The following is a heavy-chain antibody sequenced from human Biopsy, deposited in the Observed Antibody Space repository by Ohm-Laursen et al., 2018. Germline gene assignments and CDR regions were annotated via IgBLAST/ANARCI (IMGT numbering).Heavy chain of an antibody. V-gene: IGHV4-34*01. J-gene: IGHJ4*02. D-gene: IGHD1-26*01. CDR2: INHRGRS. Sequence: PSQTLSLTCEVSGESFSDYYWSWIRQSPGKGLEWIGKINHRGRSSYSPSLQSRVTISVDASKNQFSLNMKSVTAADTAVYFCAREGGGLLPIRLTDFWGPGMMVTVSS. CDR3: AREGGGLLPIRLTDF. CDR1: GESFSDYY.